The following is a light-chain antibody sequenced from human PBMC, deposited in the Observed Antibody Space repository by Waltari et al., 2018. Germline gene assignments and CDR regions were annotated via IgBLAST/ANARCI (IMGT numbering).Light chain of an antibody. V-gene: IGLV3-21*02. Sequence: SIMLSQPPSMSVAPGQTARITCGGNHIASESVHWYQQKPGQAPLVVLYDDSARPSGIPRRVSGSNSGNKATLTISRVEAGDEADYYCQLWDTSNDRVVFGGGT. CDR2: DDS. J-gene: IGLJ3*02. CDR3: QLWDTSNDRVV. CDR1: HIASES.